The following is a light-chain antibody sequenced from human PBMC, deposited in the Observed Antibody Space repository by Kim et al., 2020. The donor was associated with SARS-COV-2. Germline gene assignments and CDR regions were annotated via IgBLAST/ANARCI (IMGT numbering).Light chain of an antibody. V-gene: IGKV1D-8*02. Sequence: ASPGDKVTITCRLTQNIARYLSWFQQRPGKAPQLLIYAAYTLHTGAPSRFSGSGSGTDFTLTINPLQSEDSATYFCQQYFDFPYTFGQGTKLEI. CDR3: QQYFDFPYT. CDR1: QNIARY. J-gene: IGKJ2*01. CDR2: AAY.